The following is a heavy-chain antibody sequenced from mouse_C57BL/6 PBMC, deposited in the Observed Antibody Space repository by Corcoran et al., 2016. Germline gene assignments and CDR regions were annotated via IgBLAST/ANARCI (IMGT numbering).Heavy chain of an antibody. V-gene: IGHV9-3*01. J-gene: IGHJ4*01. CDR2: INTYSGVP. Sequence: QIQLVQSGPELKKPGETVKISCKGSGYTFTTYGMSWVKQAPGKGLKWMGWINTYSGVPTYADDFKGRFAFSLETSASTAYLQINNLKNEDTATYFCARHDYNYAMDYWGQGTSVTVSS. D-gene: IGHD2-4*01. CDR1: GYTFTTYG. CDR3: ARHDYNYAMDY.